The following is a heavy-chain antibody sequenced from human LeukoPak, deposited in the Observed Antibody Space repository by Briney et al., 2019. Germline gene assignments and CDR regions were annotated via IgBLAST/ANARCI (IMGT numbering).Heavy chain of an antibody. V-gene: IGHV4-59*01. Sequence: TSETLSLTCTVSGGSISSNFWSWIRQPPGKGLEYIGYIYNSGTTNYNPSLKSRVTISVDTSKNQFSLKLSSVTAADTAVYYCAGTNNQRSGSYRLFYYYYYMDVWGKGTTVTISS. D-gene: IGHD1-26*01. J-gene: IGHJ6*03. CDR2: IYNSGTT. CDR1: GGSISSNF. CDR3: AGTNNQRSGSYRLFYYYYYMDV.